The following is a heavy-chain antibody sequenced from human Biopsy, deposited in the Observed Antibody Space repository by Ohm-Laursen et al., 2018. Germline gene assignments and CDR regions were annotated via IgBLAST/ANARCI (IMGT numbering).Heavy chain of an antibody. Sequence: SSVKVSCKASGGAFTDYAINWVRQAPGHGLEWMGGIITVSETAGYAERFQGRVTITADVTTTTAYMDLSGLRSEGTAVYYCVAYPSSGFFENNDDFAMDVWGQGTTVIVSS. CDR1: GGAFTDYA. V-gene: IGHV1-69*01. J-gene: IGHJ6*02. D-gene: IGHD6-19*01. CDR3: VAYPSSGFFENNDDFAMDV. CDR2: IITVSETA.